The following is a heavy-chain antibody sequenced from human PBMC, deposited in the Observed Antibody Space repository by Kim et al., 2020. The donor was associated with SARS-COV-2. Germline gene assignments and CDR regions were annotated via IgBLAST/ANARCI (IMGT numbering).Heavy chain of an antibody. CDR1: GFTFSSYW. D-gene: IGHD6-19*01. Sequence: GGSLRLSCAGSGFTFSSYWMSWVRQAPGKGLEWVANIKQDGSEKYYLGSVKGRFTISRDNAKNSVYLQMNSLRAEDTAVYYCARGGYSIGWHGVYWGQGTLVTVSS. CDR3: ARGGYSIGWHGVY. J-gene: IGHJ4*02. V-gene: IGHV3-7*03. CDR2: IKQDGSEK.